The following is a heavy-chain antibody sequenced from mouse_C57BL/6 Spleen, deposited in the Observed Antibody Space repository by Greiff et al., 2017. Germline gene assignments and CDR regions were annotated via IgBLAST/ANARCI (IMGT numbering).Heavy chain of an antibody. V-gene: IGHV1-54*01. J-gene: IGHJ4*01. Sequence: VQLQQSGAELVRPGTSVKVSCKASGYAFTNYLIEWVKQRPGQGLEWIGVINPGSGGTNDNEKFKGKATLTADKSSSTAYMQLSSLTSEDSAVYFCARHGSSDYYAMDYWCQGTSVTVSS. CDR1: GYAFTNYL. CDR2: INPGSGGT. D-gene: IGHD1-1*01. CDR3: ARHGSSDYYAMDY.